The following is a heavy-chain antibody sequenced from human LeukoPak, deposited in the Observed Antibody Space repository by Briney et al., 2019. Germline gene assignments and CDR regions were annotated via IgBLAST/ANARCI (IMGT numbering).Heavy chain of an antibody. V-gene: IGHV3-15*01. CDR1: GFTFSNAW. Sequence: GGSLRLSCAASGFTFSNAWMSWVRQAPGKGLEWVGRIKRTTDGGTTEYAAPMKDRFTISRDDSKNTLYLQINSLKTEDTALYYCATDLFDVWGQGTTVTVSS. CDR3: ATDLFDV. CDR2: IKRTTDGGTT. J-gene: IGHJ6*02.